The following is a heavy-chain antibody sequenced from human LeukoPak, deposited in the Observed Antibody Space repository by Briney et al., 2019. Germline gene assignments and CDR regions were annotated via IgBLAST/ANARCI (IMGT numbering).Heavy chain of an antibody. D-gene: IGHD6-19*01. CDR3: ASSKAVAGTPFDS. CDR1: GRSINGYY. J-gene: IGHJ4*02. V-gene: IGHV4-59*01. Sequence: NSSETLSPTCTVSGRSINGYYWSWIRQPPGMGPEWLGYIYFSGSTNYNPSLKSRVTISLDTSKNQLSLRLSSVTAADSAVYYCASSKAVAGTPFDSWGQGTLVTVSS. CDR2: IYFSGST.